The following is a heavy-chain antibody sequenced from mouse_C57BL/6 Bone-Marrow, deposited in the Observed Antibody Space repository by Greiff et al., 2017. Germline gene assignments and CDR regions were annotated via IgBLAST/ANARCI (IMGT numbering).Heavy chain of an antibody. Sequence: VQLKESGPGLVKPSQSLSLTCSVTGYSITSGYYWNWIRQFPGNKLEWMGYISYDGSNNYNPSLKNRISITRDTSKNQFFLKLNSVTTEDTATYYCARFGINFDYWGQGTTLTVSS. V-gene: IGHV3-6*01. D-gene: IGHD1-1*01. CDR3: ARFGINFDY. CDR2: ISYDGSN. J-gene: IGHJ2*01. CDR1: GYSITSGYY.